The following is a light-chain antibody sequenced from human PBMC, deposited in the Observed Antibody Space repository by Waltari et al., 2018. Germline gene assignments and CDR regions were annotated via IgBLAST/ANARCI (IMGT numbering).Light chain of an antibody. CDR2: GAS. V-gene: IGKV3-15*01. CDR1: QSITSN. CDR3: QQYNNWLPLT. J-gene: IGKJ4*01. Sequence: EIVLTQSPVILSVSPGERTTLSCRASQSITSNLAWYQQKPGQSPRLLIYGASIRAAGIPASFSGSGSGTEFTLTISSLQSEDFAVYYCQQYNNWLPLTFGGGTKVEIK.